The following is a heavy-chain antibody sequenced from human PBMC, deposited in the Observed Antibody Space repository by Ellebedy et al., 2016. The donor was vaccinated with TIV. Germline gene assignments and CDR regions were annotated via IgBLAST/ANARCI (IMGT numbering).Heavy chain of an antibody. V-gene: IGHV3-30*18. D-gene: IGHD6-13*01. CDR3: AKDFIYKQLVNDGMDV. J-gene: IGHJ6*02. CDR2: ISYDGSNK. Sequence: GESLKISXAASGFTFSSYGMHWVRQAPGKGLEWVAVISYDGSNKYYADSVKGRFTISRDNSKNTLYLQMNSLRAEDTAVYYCAKDFIYKQLVNDGMDVWGQGTTVTVSS. CDR1: GFTFSSYG.